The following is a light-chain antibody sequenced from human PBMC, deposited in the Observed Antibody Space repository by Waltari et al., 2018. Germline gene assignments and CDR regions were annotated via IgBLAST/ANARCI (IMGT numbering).Light chain of an antibody. Sequence: EIVITQSPATLSVSPGERATLSCRASQSGNNNLAWYQQKPGQAPRLLIYGASTRATGIPGRLSGSGSGTEFSLTVSSLQSEAFAIDYCQQYNDWPLPFGGGTRVEIK. V-gene: IGKV3-15*01. CDR1: QSGNNN. CDR3: QQYNDWPLP. CDR2: GAS. J-gene: IGKJ4*01.